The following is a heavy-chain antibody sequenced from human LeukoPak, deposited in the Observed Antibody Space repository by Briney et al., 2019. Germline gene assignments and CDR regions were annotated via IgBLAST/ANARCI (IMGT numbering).Heavy chain of an antibody. D-gene: IGHD3-10*01. CDR1: GFTFSSYS. J-gene: IGHJ4*02. CDR2: ISSSSSTI. CDR3: AKEEAVLLWFGELSD. V-gene: IGHV3-48*01. Sequence: PGGSLRLSCAASGFTFSSYSMNWVRQAPGKGLEWVSYISSSSSTIYYADSVKGRFTISRDNAKNSLYLQMNSLRAEDTAVYYCAKEEAVLLWFGELSDWGQGTLVTVSS.